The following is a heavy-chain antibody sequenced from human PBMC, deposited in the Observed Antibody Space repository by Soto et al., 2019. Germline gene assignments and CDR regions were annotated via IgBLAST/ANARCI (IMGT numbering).Heavy chain of an antibody. Sequence: QVQLVESGGGVVQPGRSLRLSCAASGFTFSSYAMHWVRQAPGKGLEWVAVISYDGSNKYYADSVKGRFTISRDNSKNTLYLQMNSLRPEDTAVYYCARDPMGRYYGSGSYSFDYWGQGTLVTVSS. CDR2: ISYDGSNK. CDR3: ARDPMGRYYGSGSYSFDY. J-gene: IGHJ4*02. CDR1: GFTFSSYA. D-gene: IGHD3-10*01. V-gene: IGHV3-30-3*01.